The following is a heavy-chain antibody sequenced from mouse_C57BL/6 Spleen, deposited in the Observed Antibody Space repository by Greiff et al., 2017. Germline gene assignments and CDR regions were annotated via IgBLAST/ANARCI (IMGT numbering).Heavy chain of an antibody. CDR3: TTKGYYGSSWFAY. Sequence: VQLKQSGAELVRPGASVKLSCTASGFNIKDDYMHWVKQRPEQGLEWIGWIDPENGDTEYASKFQGKATITADTSSNTAYLQLSSLTSEDTAVYYCTTKGYYGSSWFAYWGQGTLVTVSA. D-gene: IGHD1-1*01. CDR1: GFNIKDDY. CDR2: IDPENGDT. V-gene: IGHV14-4*01. J-gene: IGHJ3*01.